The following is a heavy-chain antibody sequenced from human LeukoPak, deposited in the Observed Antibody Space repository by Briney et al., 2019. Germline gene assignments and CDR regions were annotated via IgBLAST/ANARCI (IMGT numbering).Heavy chain of an antibody. D-gene: IGHD3-22*01. J-gene: IGHJ1*01. V-gene: IGHV3-74*01. CDR2: IKSDGST. Sequence: GGSLRLSCAASGFTFSSYWMHWVGQDPGKGLGWHSRIKSDGSTNYADSVKGRFTISRDNAKNTVSLQMSSLRAEDTGVYYCARAPSEIGGYYPEYFRHWGQGTLVTVSS. CDR3: ARAPSEIGGYYPEYFRH. CDR1: GFTFSSYW.